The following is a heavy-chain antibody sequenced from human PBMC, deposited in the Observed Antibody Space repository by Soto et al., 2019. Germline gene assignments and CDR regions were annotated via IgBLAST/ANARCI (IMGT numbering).Heavy chain of an antibody. V-gene: IGHV3-23*01. CDR3: AKGKHRQQPILDY. CDR1: GFTFSSYA. CDR2: ISGSGGST. Sequence: PAGSLTLSCAASGFTFSSYAMSCVRQAPGKGLEWGSAISGSGGSTYYADSVKGRFTISRDNSENKLYLQMNSLRAEDTAVYYCAKGKHRQQPILDYWGQGTLVTVSS. J-gene: IGHJ4*02. D-gene: IGHD6-13*01.